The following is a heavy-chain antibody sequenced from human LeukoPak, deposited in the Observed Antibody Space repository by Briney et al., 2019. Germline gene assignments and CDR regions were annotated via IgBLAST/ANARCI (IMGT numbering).Heavy chain of an antibody. V-gene: IGHV6-1*01. D-gene: IGHD6-19*01. CDR3: AWELSGWSWFDP. CDR2: TYYRSKWYN. Sequence: SQTLSLTCVISGDSVSTNNTAWNWIRQSPSRGVEWLGRTYYRSKWYNDYAVSVKSRITINADTSKNQVSLQLNSVAPEDTAVYYCAWELSGWSWFDPWGQGTLVTVSS. CDR1: GDSVSTNNTA. J-gene: IGHJ5*01.